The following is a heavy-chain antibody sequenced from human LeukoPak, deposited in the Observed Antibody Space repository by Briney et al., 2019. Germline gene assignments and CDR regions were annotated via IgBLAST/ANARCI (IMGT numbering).Heavy chain of an antibody. J-gene: IGHJ4*02. V-gene: IGHV3-23*01. CDR2: ISAGGDLT. CDR3: AKDPGEANPADY. D-gene: IGHD3-10*01. CDR1: GFTFSSCG. Sequence: PGGTLRLSCAASGFTFSSCGMSWVRQSPRKGLEWVSAISAGGDLTYYADSVKGRFTISRDNSKNTLYLQMNSLRAEDTAVYYCAKDPGEANPADYWGQGTLVTVSS.